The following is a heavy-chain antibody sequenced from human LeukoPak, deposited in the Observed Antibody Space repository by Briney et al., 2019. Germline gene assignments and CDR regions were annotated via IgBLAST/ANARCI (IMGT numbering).Heavy chain of an antibody. V-gene: IGHV3-21*01. D-gene: IGHD1-26*01. CDR2: ISSSSSYI. Sequence: GSLRLSCAASGFTFSNYSMNWVRQAPGKGLEWVSSISSSSSYIYYADSVKGRFTISRDNAKNSLYLQMNSLRAEDTAVYYCARPGGVGATTSWGQGTLVTVSS. CDR3: ARPGGVGATTS. J-gene: IGHJ5*02. CDR1: GFTFSNYS.